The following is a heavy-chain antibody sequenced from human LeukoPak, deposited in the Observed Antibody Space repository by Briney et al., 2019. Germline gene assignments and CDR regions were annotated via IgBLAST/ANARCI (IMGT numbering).Heavy chain of an antibody. D-gene: IGHD3-9*01. CDR1: NGSINFVSYY. J-gene: IGHJ4*02. Sequence: SQTLSLTCTVSNGSINFVSYYWSWIRQPPGKGLEWLGYIHYTGNTIYNPSLKSRVTISMDTAKNQFSLKVSSVAAADTAVYYCARDGAGMTGTGLDYWGQGILATVSS. V-gene: IGHV4-61*01. CDR3: ARDGAGMTGTGLDY. CDR2: IHYTGNT.